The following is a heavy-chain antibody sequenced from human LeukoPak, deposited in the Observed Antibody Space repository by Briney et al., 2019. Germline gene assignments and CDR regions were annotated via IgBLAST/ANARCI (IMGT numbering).Heavy chain of an antibody. CDR1: GFTFSSYA. CDR3: AKDLLAPYVLRYFDWLPKPYNWFDP. J-gene: IGHJ5*02. Sequence: GGSLRLSCAASGFTFSSYAMSWVRQAPGKGLEWVSAISGSGGSTYYADSVKGRFSISRDNSKNTLYLQMNSLRAEDTAVYYCAKDLLAPYVLRYFDWLPKPYNWFDPWGQGTLVTVSS. V-gene: IGHV3-23*01. CDR2: ISGSGGST. D-gene: IGHD3-9*01.